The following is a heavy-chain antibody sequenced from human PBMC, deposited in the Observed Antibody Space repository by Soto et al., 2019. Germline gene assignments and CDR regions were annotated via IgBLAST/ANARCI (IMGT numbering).Heavy chain of an antibody. Sequence: EVQLLESGGGFVQPGGSLRLSCEASGCTFSSYALSWVRQASGKGLEWVSAFSGSGGITYYADSVKGLFTIYRDNSKNTLYLQMNNMRAEDTAVYYCSKFHSSGYLFDYWGQGSLVSVSS. CDR2: FSGSGGIT. CDR3: SKFHSSGYLFDY. D-gene: IGHD3-22*01. V-gene: IGHV3-23*01. CDR1: GCTFSSYA. J-gene: IGHJ4*02.